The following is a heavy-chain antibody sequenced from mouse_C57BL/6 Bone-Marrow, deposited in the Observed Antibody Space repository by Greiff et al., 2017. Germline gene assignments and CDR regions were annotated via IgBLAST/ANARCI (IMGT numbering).Heavy chain of an antibody. D-gene: IGHD1-1*01. V-gene: IGHV5-17*01. CDR3: ARPYYGSSPWWYFDV. CDR1: GFTFSDYG. J-gene: IGHJ1*03. Sequence: EVMLVESGGGLVKPGGSLKLSCAASGFTFSDYGMHWVRQAPEKGLEWVAYISSGSSTIYYADTVKGRFTISRDNAKNTLFLQMTSLRSEDTAMXYCARPYYGSSPWWYFDVWGTGTTVTVSS. CDR2: ISSGSSTI.